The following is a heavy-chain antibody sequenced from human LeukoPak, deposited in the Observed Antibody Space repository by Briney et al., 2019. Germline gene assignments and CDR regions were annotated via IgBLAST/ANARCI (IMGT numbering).Heavy chain of an antibody. Sequence: GASVKVSCKASGYTFTAYYMHWVRQAPGQGLEWMGWINPNSGGTNFAQKFQGRVTMTRDTSISTAYMELSRLRSDDTAVYYCARDPTLDIVVVPALTFDPWGQGTLVTVSS. CDR3: ARDPTLDIVVVPALTFDP. V-gene: IGHV1-2*02. D-gene: IGHD2-2*01. J-gene: IGHJ5*02. CDR2: INPNSGGT. CDR1: GYTFTAYY.